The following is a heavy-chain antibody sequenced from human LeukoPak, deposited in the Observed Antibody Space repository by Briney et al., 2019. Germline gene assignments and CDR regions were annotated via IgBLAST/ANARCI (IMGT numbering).Heavy chain of an antibody. J-gene: IGHJ6*04. D-gene: IGHD2-2*01. CDR1: GFTFSSYG. CDR2: ISYDGSNK. CDR3: AKDLGVVPAYYYYYYGMDV. V-gene: IGHV3-30*18. Sequence: GRSLRLSCAASGFTFSSYGMHWVRQAPGKGLEWVAVISYDGSNKYYADSVKGRFTISRDNSKNTLYLQTNSLRAEDTAVYYCAKDLGVVPAYYYYYYGMDVWGKGTTVTVSS.